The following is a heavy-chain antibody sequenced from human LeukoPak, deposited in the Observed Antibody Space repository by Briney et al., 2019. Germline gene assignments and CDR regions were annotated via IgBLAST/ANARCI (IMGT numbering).Heavy chain of an antibody. CDR3: ARGHLGYCSSTSCYGYYFDY. V-gene: IGHV4-34*01. CDR2: INHSGST. CDR1: GGSFSGYY. Sequence: PSETLSLTCAVYGGSFSGYYWSWIRQPPGRGLEGIGEINHSGSTNYNPSLKSRVTISVDTSKNQFSLKLSSVTAADTAVYYCARGHLGYCSSTSCYGYYFDYWGQGTLVTVSS. J-gene: IGHJ4*02. D-gene: IGHD2-2*01.